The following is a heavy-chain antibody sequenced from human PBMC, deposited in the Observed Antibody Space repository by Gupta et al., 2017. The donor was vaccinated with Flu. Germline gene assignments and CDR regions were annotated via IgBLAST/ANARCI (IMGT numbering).Heavy chain of an antibody. Sequence: QVQLVQSGAEVRKPGASVKVSCKASGYTFTAYDIHWVRQAPGQGLEWMGRINPHSGSTNYEQKCQGRVTMTMDTSISTVYMELSRLRSADTAVYYCARNKYWWTASCYKWFDPWGQGTLVTVSS. CDR1: GYTFTAYD. V-gene: IGHV1-2*06. J-gene: IGHJ5*02. D-gene: IGHD2-2*02. CDR3: ARNKYWWTASCYKWFDP. CDR2: INPHSGST.